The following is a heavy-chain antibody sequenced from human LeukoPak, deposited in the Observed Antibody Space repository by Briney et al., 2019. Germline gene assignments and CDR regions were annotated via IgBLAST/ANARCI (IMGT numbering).Heavy chain of an antibody. CDR3: AKAGKVRAAAYYFDY. V-gene: IGHV1-18*01. J-gene: IGHJ4*02. CDR2: ISGYNGKT. CDR1: GYTFNTYG. Sequence: ASVKVSCKASGYTFNTYGITWVRQAPGQGLEWMGWISGYNGKTKYAQNLQDRVTMTTDTSTTTAYMELRSLRSDDTAVYYCAKAGKVRAAAYYFDYWGQGTLVTVSS. D-gene: IGHD2-2*01.